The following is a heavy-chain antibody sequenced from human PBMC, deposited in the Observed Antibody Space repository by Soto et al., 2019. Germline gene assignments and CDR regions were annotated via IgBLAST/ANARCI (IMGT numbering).Heavy chain of an antibody. CDR3: TRADNYRIQPGPFDY. CDR1: GFTFGDYA. V-gene: IGHV3-49*03. J-gene: IGHJ4*02. Sequence: GGSLRLSCTASGFTFGDYAMSWFRQAPGKGLEWVGFIRSKAYGGTTEYAASVKGRFTISRDDSKSIAYLQMNSLKTEDTAVYYCTRADNYRIQPGPFDYWGQGTLVTVSS. CDR2: IRSKAYGGTT. D-gene: IGHD4-4*01.